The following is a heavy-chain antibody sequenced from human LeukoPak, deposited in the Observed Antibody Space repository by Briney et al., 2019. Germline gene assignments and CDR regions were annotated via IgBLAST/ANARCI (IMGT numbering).Heavy chain of an antibody. CDR2: ISYDGIHK. CDR3: AKGATYCSSTSCPDAFDI. CDR1: GFTFSNYA. V-gene: IGHV3-30-3*01. J-gene: IGHJ3*02. Sequence: GGSLRLSCAASGFTFSNYALHWVRQAPGKGLEWVAVISYDGIHKYYADSVKGRFTISRDNSKNTLYLQMNSLRAEDTAVYYCAKGATYCSSTSCPDAFDIWGQGTMVTVSS. D-gene: IGHD2-2*01.